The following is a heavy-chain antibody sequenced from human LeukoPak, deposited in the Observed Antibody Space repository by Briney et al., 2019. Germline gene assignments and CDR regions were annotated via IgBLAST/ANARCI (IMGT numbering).Heavy chain of an antibody. D-gene: IGHD2-2*01. J-gene: IGHJ4*02. CDR3: ARRYCSSTSCLLDY. V-gene: IGHV3-48*03. CDR1: GFTFSSYE. Sequence: GGSLRLSCAASGFTFSSYEMNWVRQAPGKGLEWGSYISSTSGSTIYYADSVKGRFTISRDNAKNSLYLQMNSLRAEDTAVYYCARRYCSSTSCLLDYWGQGTLVTVSS. CDR2: ISSTSGSTI.